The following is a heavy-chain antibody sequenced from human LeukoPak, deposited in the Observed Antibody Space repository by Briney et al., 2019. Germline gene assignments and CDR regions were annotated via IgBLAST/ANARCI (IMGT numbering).Heavy chain of an antibody. CDR1: GYSITSAYY. CDR2: FFLKGST. J-gene: IGHJ6*03. V-gene: IGHV4-38-2*02. D-gene: IGHD2-2*01. CDR3: ASQPLGYCSSTSCHGAHYYYYMDV. Sequence: SETLSLTCTVSGYSITSAYYWGWIRQPPGKGLEWIGSFFLKGSTYYNPSLKSRVTISVDTSKNQFSLKLSSVTAADTAVYYCASQPLGYCSSTSCHGAHYYYYMDVWGKGTTVTISS.